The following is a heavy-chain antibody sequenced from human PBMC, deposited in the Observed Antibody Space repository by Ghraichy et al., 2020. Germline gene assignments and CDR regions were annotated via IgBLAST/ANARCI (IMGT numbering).Heavy chain of an antibody. J-gene: IGHJ6*02. CDR3: AKVRDYYDSSGYYRYYYYGMDV. Sequence: GESLNISCAASGFTFSSYAMSWVRQAPGKGLEWVSAISGSGGSTYYADSVKGRFTISRDNSKNTLYLQMNSLRAEDTAVYYCAKVRDYYDSSGYYRYYYYGMDVWGQGTTVTVSS. V-gene: IGHV3-23*01. D-gene: IGHD3-22*01. CDR1: GFTFSSYA. CDR2: ISGSGGST.